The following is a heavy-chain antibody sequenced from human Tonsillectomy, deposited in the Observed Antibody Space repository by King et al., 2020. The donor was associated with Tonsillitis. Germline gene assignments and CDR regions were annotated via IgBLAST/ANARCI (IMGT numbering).Heavy chain of an antibody. J-gene: IGHJ3*02. V-gene: IGHV3-33*01. CDR1: GFTFSSYG. Sequence: QLVQSGGGVVQPGMSLRLSCAASGFTFSSYGMHWVRQAPGKGLEWVAVIWYDGSNKYYADSVKGRFTISRDNSKNTLYLQMNSLRAEDTAVYYCASPGGTFDIWGHGTMVTVSS. CDR3: ASPGGTFDI. D-gene: IGHD1-1*01. CDR2: IWYDGSNK.